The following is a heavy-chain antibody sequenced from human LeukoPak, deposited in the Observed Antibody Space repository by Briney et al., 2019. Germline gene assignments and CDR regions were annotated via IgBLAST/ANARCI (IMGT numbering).Heavy chain of an antibody. CDR1: GYTFTSYD. CDR2: MNPNSGNT. V-gene: IGHV1-8*01. D-gene: IGHD3-9*01. Sequence: GASVKVSCKASGYTFTSYDINWVRQATGQGLEWMGWMNPNSGNTGYAQKFQGRVTMTRNTSISTAYMELSSLRSEDTAVYYCARGSGGGYDILTGYYPWYFDLWGRGTPVTVSS. J-gene: IGHJ2*01. CDR3: ARGSGGGYDILTGYYPWYFDL.